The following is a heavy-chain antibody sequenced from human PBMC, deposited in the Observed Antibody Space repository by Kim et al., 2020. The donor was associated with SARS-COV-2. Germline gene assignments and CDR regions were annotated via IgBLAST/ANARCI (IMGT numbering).Heavy chain of an antibody. D-gene: IGHD3-3*01. CDR3: AKSPSQSPGAIFGVVPSTSNPYGMDG. Sequence: GGSLRLSCAASGFTFDDYAMHWVRQAPGKGLEWVSLISGDGGSTYYADSVKGRFTISRDNSKNSLYLQMNSLRTEDTALYYCAKSPSQSPGAIFGVVPSTSNPYGMDGWGQGTTVTVSS. J-gene: IGHJ6*02. CDR2: ISGDGGST. V-gene: IGHV3-43*02. CDR1: GFTFDDYA.